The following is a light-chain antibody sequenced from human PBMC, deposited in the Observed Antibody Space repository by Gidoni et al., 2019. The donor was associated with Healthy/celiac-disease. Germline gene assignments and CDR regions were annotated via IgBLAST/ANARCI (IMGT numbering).Light chain of an antibody. J-gene: IGKJ2*01. CDR2: AAS. Sequence: DIQMTQSPSSLSASVGDRVTITCRASQSISSYLNWYQQKPGKAPKLLIYAASSLQGGVPSRFSGSGSGTEFTLTISSLQPEDFATYYCQQSYSTPRTFGQGTNLEIK. CDR3: QQSYSTPRT. V-gene: IGKV1-39*01. CDR1: QSISSY.